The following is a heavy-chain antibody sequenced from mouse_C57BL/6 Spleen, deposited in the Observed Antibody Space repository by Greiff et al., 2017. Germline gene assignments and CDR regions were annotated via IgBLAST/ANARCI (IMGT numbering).Heavy chain of an antibody. J-gene: IGHJ4*01. CDR3: ARGDYGSSPNAMDY. V-gene: IGHV1-50*01. CDR1: GYTFTSYW. D-gene: IGHD1-1*01. Sequence: QVQLQQPGAELVKPGASVKLSCKASGYTFTSYWMQWVKQRPGQGLEWIGEIDPSDSYTNYNQKFKGKATLTVDTSSSTAYMQLSSLTSADAAVYYCARGDYGSSPNAMDYWGQGTSVTVSS. CDR2: IDPSDSYT.